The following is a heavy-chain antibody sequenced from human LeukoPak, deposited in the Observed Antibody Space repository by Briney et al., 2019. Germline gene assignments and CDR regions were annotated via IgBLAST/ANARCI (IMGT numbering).Heavy chain of an antibody. CDR3: ARGWGIAAAGTVWFDP. CDR2: IYTSGST. V-gene: IGHV4-4*07. CDR1: GYSISSGYY. J-gene: IGHJ5*02. Sequence: SETLSLTCTVSGYSISSGYYWSWIRQPAGKGLEWIGRIYTSGSTNYNPSLKSRVTMSVDTSKNQFSLKLSSVTAADTAVYYCARGWGIAAAGTVWFDPWGQGTLVTVSS. D-gene: IGHD6-13*01.